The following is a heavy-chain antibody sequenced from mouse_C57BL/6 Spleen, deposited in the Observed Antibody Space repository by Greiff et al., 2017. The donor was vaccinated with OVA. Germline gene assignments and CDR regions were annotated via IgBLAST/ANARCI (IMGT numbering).Heavy chain of an antibody. D-gene: IGHD1-1*01. CDR2: INYDGSST. CDR3: ARGGYGNPFAY. Sequence: EVKVEESEGGLVQPGSSMKLSCTASGFTFSDYYMAWVRQVPEKGLEWVANINYDGSSTYYLDSLKSRFIISRDNAKNILYLQMSSLKSEDTATYYCARGGYGNPFAYWGQGTLVTVSA. J-gene: IGHJ3*01. V-gene: IGHV5-16*01. CDR1: GFTFSDYY.